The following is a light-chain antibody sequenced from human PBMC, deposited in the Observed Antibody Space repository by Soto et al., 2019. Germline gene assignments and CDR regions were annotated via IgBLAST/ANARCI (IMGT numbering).Light chain of an antibody. CDR1: QSLIYSDGNTY. J-gene: IGKJ2*01. Sequence: DVVMTQSPLSLPVTLGQPASISCWSSQSLIYSDGNTYLNWFQQSPGQSPRRLIYKVSNRDSGVPARFSGSGSGSDFTLKINRVEAEDVGVYYCMQGSHWPYTFGQGTKLEIK. CDR3: MQGSHWPYT. CDR2: KVS. V-gene: IGKV2-30*01.